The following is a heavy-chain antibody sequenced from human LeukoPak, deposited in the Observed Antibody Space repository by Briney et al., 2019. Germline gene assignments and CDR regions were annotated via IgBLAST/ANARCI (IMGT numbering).Heavy chain of an antibody. D-gene: IGHD1-14*01. V-gene: IGHV4-59*12. CDR1: GGSISSYY. Sequence: SETLSLTCAVSGGSISSYYWSWIRQPPGKGLEWIGYFHYSGSTNYSPSLKSRVTISIDTSKNQFSLQLNSVTPEDTAVYYCVNHYFDLWGRGTLVTVSS. CDR3: VNHYFDL. J-gene: IGHJ2*01. CDR2: FHYSGST.